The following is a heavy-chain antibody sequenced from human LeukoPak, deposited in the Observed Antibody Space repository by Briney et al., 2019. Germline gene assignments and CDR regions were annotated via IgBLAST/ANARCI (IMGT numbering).Heavy chain of an antibody. CDR3: VRDWGYDSSGYWQKYFDT. D-gene: IGHD3-22*01. J-gene: IGHJ4*02. CDR2: ISGSSSYI. CDR1: GFTFSSYS. Sequence: GGSLRLSCAASGFTFSSYSMNWIRQAPGKGLEWVSSISGSSSYIYYADSVKGRFTISRDNAKNSLYLQMNSLRAEDTAVYYCVRDWGYDSSGYWQKYFDTWGQGTLVTVSS. V-gene: IGHV3-21*01.